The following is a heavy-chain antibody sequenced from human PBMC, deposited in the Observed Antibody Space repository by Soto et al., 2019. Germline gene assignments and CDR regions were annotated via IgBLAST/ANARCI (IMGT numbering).Heavy chain of an antibody. V-gene: IGHV1-69*12. J-gene: IGHJ4*02. CDR2: IIPIFGTA. Sequence: QVQLVQSGAEVKKPGSSVKVSCKASGGTFSSYAISWVRQAPGQGLEWMGGIIPIFGTANYAQKFQGRVTITADESTSTAYMELSSLRSEDKAVYYCARGPLGVAVAGTSQDFDYWGQGTLVTVSS. D-gene: IGHD6-19*01. CDR3: ARGPLGVAVAGTSQDFDY. CDR1: GGTFSSYA.